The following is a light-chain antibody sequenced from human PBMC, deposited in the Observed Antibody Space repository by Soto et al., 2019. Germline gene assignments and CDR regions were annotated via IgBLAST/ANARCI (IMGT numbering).Light chain of an antibody. CDR3: SSYTSSSTLGPYV. J-gene: IGLJ1*01. CDR2: DVS. CDR1: SSDVGGYNY. V-gene: IGLV2-14*01. Sequence: QSALTQPASVSGSLGQSITISCTGTSSDVGGYNYVSWYQQHPGKAPKLMIYDVSNRPSGVSNRFSGSKSGNTASLTISGLQAEDEADYYCSSYTSSSTLGPYVFGTGTKLTVL.